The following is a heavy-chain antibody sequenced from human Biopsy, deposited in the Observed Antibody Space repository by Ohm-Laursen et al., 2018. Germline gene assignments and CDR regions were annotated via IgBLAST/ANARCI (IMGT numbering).Heavy chain of an antibody. CDR2: INHSGRT. D-gene: IGHD3-22*01. J-gene: IGHJ6*02. V-gene: IGHV4-34*01. Sequence: QTLSLTCAVYGESFNGYYWSWIRQTPGQGLEWIGEINHSGRTNYNPSLKSRVTISVDTSKNQFSLKVRSVTAADTAVYYCVRGVDYYDPYHYYALDVWGQGTTVTVSS. CDR3: VRGVDYYDPYHYYALDV. CDR1: GESFNGYY.